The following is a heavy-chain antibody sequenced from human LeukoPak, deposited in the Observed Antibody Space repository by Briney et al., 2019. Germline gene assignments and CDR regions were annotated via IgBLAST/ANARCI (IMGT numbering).Heavy chain of an antibody. CDR2: IYYSGST. CDR3: ARHWSGSYPNNWFDP. J-gene: IGHJ5*02. V-gene: IGHV4-39*01. Sequence: SETLSLTCTVSGGSISSYYWGWIRQPPGKGLEWIGSIYYSGSTYYNPSLKSRVTISVDTSKNQFSLKLSSVTAADTAVYYCARHWSGSYPNNWFDPWGQGTLVTVSS. CDR1: GGSISSYY. D-gene: IGHD1-26*01.